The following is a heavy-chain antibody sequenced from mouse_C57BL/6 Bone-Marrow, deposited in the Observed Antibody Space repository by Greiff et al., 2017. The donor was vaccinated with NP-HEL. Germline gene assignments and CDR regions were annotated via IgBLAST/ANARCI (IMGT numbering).Heavy chain of an antibody. CDR2: FYPGSGNT. V-gene: IGHV1-76*01. J-gene: IGHJ4*01. Sequence: QVQLQQSGAELVRPGASVKLSCKASGYTFTDYYINWVKQRPGQGLEWIARFYPGSGNTYYNEKFKGKATLTAEKSSSTAYMQLSGLTSEDSAVYFCARRDGSSPYAMDYWGQGTSVTVSS. CDR1: GYTFTDYY. CDR3: ARRDGSSPYAMDY. D-gene: IGHD1-1*01.